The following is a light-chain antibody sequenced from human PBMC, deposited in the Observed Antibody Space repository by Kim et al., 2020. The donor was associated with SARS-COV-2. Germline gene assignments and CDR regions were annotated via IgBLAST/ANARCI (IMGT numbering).Light chain of an antibody. J-gene: IGLJ3*02. CDR2: YDS. Sequence: PGKTASISCGGNNIGSKSVHWCQQKPGQAPVLVISYDSDRTSGIPERFSGSNSGNTATLTIRRVEAGDEADYYCQVWDSTIDHRVVFGGGTQLTVL. V-gene: IGLV3-21*04. CDR3: QVWDSTIDHRVV. CDR1: NIGSKS.